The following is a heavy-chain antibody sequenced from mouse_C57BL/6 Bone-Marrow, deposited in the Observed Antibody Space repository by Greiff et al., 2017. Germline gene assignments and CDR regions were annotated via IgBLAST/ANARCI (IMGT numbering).Heavy chain of an antibody. V-gene: IGHV1-56*01. D-gene: IGHD3-2*02. CDR1: GYTFTSHW. CDR2: IFPGGGST. CDR3: ASVGSSGLVAY. J-gene: IGHJ3*01. Sequence: QVQLQQSGPELVRPGASVKISCKAPGYTFTSHWMQWVRQRPGQGLEWIGEIFPGGGSTYYNEKFKGKATLTVDTSASTAYMQLSSLTCEDSAVYFCASVGSSGLVAYWGQGTLVTVSA.